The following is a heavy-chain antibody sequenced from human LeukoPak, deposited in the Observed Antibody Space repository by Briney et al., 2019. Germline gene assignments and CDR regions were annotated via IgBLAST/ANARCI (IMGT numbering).Heavy chain of an antibody. CDR2: MNPNSGNT. D-gene: IGHD5-18*01. CDR3: ASGYSYGSRDYYCYYGMDV. V-gene: IGHV1-8*01. CDR1: GDTFTRYD. J-gene: IGHJ6*02. Sequence: ASVKVSCKASGDTFTRYDIYWVRQATGQGVEWMGWMNPNSGNTGYAQKFQGRVTMTRNTSISTAYMELSSLRSEDTAVYYCASGYSYGSRDYYCYYGMDVWGQGTTVTVSS.